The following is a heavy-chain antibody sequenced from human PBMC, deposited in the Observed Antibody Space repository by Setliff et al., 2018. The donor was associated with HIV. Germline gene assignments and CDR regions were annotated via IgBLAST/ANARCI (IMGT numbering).Heavy chain of an antibody. CDR2: ISVHNGKT. Sequence: ASVKVSCKASGYTFTNYGINWVRQAPGQGLEWMGWISVHNGKTNFAQKVPGRVTMTTDTSTSTAYMGVRSLRSDDTATYYCARGYSTSSSYYYGMDVWGQGTTVTVSS. J-gene: IGHJ6*02. D-gene: IGHD6-6*01. CDR3: ARGYSTSSSYYYGMDV. V-gene: IGHV1-18*01. CDR1: GYTFTNYG.